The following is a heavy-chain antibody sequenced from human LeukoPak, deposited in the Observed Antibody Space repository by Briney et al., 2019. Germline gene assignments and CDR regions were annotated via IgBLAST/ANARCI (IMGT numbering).Heavy chain of an antibody. D-gene: IGHD3-3*01. V-gene: IGHV3-30*04. CDR2: ISYDGSNK. CDR3: ARTTIFGVVIPFDY. J-gene: IGHJ4*02. Sequence: GSLRLSCTASGFTFSSYAMHWVRQAPGKGLEWVAVISYDGSNKYYADSVKGRFTISRDNSKNTLYLQMNSLRAEDTAVYYCARTTIFGVVIPFDYWGQGTLVTVSS. CDR1: GFTFSSYA.